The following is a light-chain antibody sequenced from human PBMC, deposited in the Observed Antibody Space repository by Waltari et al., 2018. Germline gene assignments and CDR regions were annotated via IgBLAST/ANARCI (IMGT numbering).Light chain of an antibody. Sequence: DIQMTQSPSYLSVSVGDRVTITCRASQRISSYVNWYQQKPGKAPELLIYAASSLQSGVPSRFSGSGSGTDFTLTINSLQPEDFATYYCQQSYSAPYLTFGGGTKVEIK. CDR2: AAS. CDR3: QQSYSAPYLT. V-gene: IGKV1-39*01. J-gene: IGKJ4*01. CDR1: QRISSY.